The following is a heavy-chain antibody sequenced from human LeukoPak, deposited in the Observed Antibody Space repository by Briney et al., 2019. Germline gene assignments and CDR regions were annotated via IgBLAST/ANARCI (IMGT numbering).Heavy chain of an antibody. CDR1: GFTFSSYE. CDR2: ISSSGSTI. Sequence: PGGSLRLSCAVSGFTFSSYEMNWVRQAPGKGLEWASYISSSGSTIYYADSVKGRFTISRDNAKNSLYLQMNSLRAEDTAVYYCASPSRPYGGKTMDYWGQGTLVTVSS. J-gene: IGHJ4*02. V-gene: IGHV3-48*03. D-gene: IGHD4-23*01. CDR3: ASPSRPYGGKTMDY.